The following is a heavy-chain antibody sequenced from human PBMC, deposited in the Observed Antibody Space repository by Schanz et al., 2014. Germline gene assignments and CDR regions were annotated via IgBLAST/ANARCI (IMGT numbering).Heavy chain of an antibody. CDR2: ITSTSRYI. V-gene: IGHV3-21*01. Sequence: EVQLVESGGGVVHPGGSLRLSCAASGFTFSNYPMYWVRQAPGKGLEWVSSITSTSRYIYYADSLKGRFTISRDNAKNSVYLQMNSLRAEDTAEYYCARDPGGTKTHGLWGPGALVTVSS. CDR3: ARDPGGTKTHGL. CDR1: GFTFSNYP. J-gene: IGHJ4*02. D-gene: IGHD2-15*01.